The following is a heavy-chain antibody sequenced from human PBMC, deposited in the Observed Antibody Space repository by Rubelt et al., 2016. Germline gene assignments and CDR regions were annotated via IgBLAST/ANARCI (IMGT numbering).Heavy chain of an antibody. CDR2: FDPEDGET. D-gene: IGHD3-10*01. CDR1: GYTLTELS. V-gene: IGHV1-24*01. CDR3: ATVQQNWFAMVRGVVNDY. J-gene: IGHJ4*02. Sequence: QVQLVQSGAEVKKPGASVKVSCKVSGYTLTELSMHWVRQAPGKGLEWMGGFDPEDGETIYAQKFQGTVTMTEDTPTDPAYMELSSLRSEDTAVYYCATVQQNWFAMVRGVVNDYWGQGTLVTVSS.